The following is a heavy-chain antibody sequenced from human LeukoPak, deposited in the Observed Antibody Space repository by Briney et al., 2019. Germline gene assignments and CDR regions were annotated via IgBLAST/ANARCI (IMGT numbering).Heavy chain of an antibody. Sequence: PPGGSLRLSCAASGFTFSTYWMSWVRQAPGKGLEWVANIKQDGSDKYYVDSVKGRFTISRDNAKNSLYLQMNSLRAEDTAVYYCARDLRRPYGSGSYYNGVRFDPWGQGTLVTVSS. D-gene: IGHD3-10*01. J-gene: IGHJ5*02. CDR1: GFTFSTYW. CDR3: ARDLRRPYGSGSYYNGVRFDP. CDR2: IKQDGSDK. V-gene: IGHV3-7*01.